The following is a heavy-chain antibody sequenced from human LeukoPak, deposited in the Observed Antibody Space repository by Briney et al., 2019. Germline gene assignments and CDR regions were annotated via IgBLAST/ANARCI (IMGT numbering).Heavy chain of an antibody. Sequence: ASVKVSCKASGYTFTGYYMHWVRQALGQGLVWMGWINPNSGGTNYAQKFQGRVTMTRDTSISTAYMELSRLRSDDTAVYYCARVERYYYDSSGYYKGLHYFDYWGQGTLVTVSS. CDR2: INPNSGGT. J-gene: IGHJ4*02. CDR3: ARVERYYYDSSGYYKGLHYFDY. D-gene: IGHD3-22*01. CDR1: GYTFTGYY. V-gene: IGHV1-2*02.